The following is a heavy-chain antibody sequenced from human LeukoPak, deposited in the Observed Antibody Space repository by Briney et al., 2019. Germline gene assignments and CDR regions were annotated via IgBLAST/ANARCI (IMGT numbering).Heavy chain of an antibody. D-gene: IGHD4-17*01. V-gene: IGHV1-8*01. CDR2: MNPNSGNT. Sequence: GASVTVSCKASGYTFTSYDINWVRQATGQGLEWMGWMNPNSGNTGYAQKFQGRVTITADESTSTAYMELSSLRSEDTAVYYCARTPRDYGDYPPYWGQGTLVTVSS. CDR1: GYTFTSYD. CDR3: ARTPRDYGDYPPY. J-gene: IGHJ4*02.